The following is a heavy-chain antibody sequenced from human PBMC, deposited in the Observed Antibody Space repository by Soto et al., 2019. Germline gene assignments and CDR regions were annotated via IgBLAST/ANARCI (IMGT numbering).Heavy chain of an antibody. CDR3: ARTSVNWGSRGLVDY. V-gene: IGHV2-5*02. J-gene: IGHJ4*02. D-gene: IGHD7-27*01. CDR1: GFSLSTSGVG. Sequence: QITLKESGPTLVKPTQTLTLTCTFSGFSLSTSGVGVGWIRQPPGKALEWLAFLYWDDDKRYSPSLKSRLTTPKDTSKTQVLLTMTNTDPVDTATYYCARTSVNWGSRGLVDYWGQGTLVTVAS. CDR2: LYWDDDK.